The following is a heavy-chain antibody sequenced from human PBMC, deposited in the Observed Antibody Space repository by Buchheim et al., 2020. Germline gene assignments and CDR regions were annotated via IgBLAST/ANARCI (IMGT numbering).Heavy chain of an antibody. Sequence: QMQLVQSGAEVKKPGASVKVSCKASGYIFTSHYMHWVRQAPGQGLEWMGIINPSGGGTRYAQKFQGRVTLTRDTSTSTVYMELSSLRSEDTAVYYCARDRWARLYSYMWGHNNALDFWGQGAL. D-gene: IGHD3-16*01. CDR1: GYIFTSHY. J-gene: IGHJ4*02. CDR3: ARDRWARLYSYMWGHNNALDF. V-gene: IGHV1-46*01. CDR2: INPSGGGT.